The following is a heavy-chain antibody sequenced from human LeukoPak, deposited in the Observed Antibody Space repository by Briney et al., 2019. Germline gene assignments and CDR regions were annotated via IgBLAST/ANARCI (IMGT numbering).Heavy chain of an antibody. Sequence: PSETLSLTCTVSGYSISSGYYWGWIRQPPGKGLEWIGSIYHSGSTYYNPSLKSRVTISVDTSKNQFSLKLSSVTAADTAVYYCARDREAARSWFDPWGQGTLVTVSS. V-gene: IGHV4-38-2*02. CDR2: IYHSGST. CDR1: GYSISSGYY. CDR3: ARDREAARSWFDP. J-gene: IGHJ5*02. D-gene: IGHD6-6*01.